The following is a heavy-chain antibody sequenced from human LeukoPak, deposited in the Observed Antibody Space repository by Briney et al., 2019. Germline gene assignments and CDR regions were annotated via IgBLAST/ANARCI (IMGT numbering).Heavy chain of an antibody. Sequence: SETLSLTCTVSGGSMSNFYWSWIRQPPGKGLEWFAYIYYSGNANYNPSLRSRVTISVDTSKNQFSLKLSSVTAADTAVYYCARHSSGSATNDAFDIWGQGTMVTVSS. CDR1: GGSMSNFY. CDR2: IYYSGNA. V-gene: IGHV4-59*08. J-gene: IGHJ3*02. CDR3: ARHSSGSATNDAFDI. D-gene: IGHD1-26*01.